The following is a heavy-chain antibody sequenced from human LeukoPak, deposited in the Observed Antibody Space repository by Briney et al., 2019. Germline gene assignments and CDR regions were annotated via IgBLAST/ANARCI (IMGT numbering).Heavy chain of an antibody. J-gene: IGHJ4*02. CDR2: IWYDGSNK. D-gene: IGHD6-19*01. V-gene: IGHV3-33*01. CDR1: GFTFSSYG. CDR3: ARDRRPYSSGWYY. Sequence: QPGGSLRLSCAASGFTFSSYGMHWVRQAPGKGLEWVAVIWYDGSNKYYADSVKGRFTISRDNSKNTLYLQMNSLRAEDTAVYYCARDRRPYSSGWYYWGQGTLVTVSS.